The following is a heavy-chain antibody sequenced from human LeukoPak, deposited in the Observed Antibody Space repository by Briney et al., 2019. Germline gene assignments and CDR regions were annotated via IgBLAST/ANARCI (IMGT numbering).Heavy chain of an antibody. CDR1: GFTLSSFR. V-gene: IGHV3-23*01. Sequence: GGSLRLSCAASGFTLSSFRMSWVRQAPGKGLEWVSAISGSGGSTYYADSVKGRFTISRDNSKNTLYLQMNSLRAEDTAVYYCARTAGTFYFDYWGQGTLVTVSS. D-gene: IGHD6-13*01. CDR3: ARTAGTFYFDY. CDR2: ISGSGGST. J-gene: IGHJ4*02.